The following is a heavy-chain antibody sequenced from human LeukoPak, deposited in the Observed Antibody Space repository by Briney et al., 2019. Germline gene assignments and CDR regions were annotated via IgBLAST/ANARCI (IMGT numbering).Heavy chain of an antibody. CDR1: GGSFSGYY. V-gene: IGHV4-34*01. CDR3: AREGSSGWYRAFDI. D-gene: IGHD6-19*01. Sequence: SETLSLTCAVYGGSFSGYYWSWIRQPPGKGLEWIGEINHSGSTNYSPSLKSRVTISVDTSKNQFSLKPSSVTAADTAVYYCAREGSSGWYRAFDIWGQGTMVTVSS. J-gene: IGHJ3*02. CDR2: INHSGST.